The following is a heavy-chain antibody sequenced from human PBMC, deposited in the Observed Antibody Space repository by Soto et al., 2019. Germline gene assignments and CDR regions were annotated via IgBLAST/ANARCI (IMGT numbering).Heavy chain of an antibody. D-gene: IGHD4-17*01. J-gene: IGHJ6*02. CDR1: GYTFTSYG. Sequence: GASVKVSCKASGYTFTSYGISWVRQAPGQGLEWMGWISAYNGNTNYAQKLQGRVTMTTDTSTSTDYMELRRLRSDDTAVYYCARDAVSSDYVSYYYYGMDVWGQGTTVTVSS. V-gene: IGHV1-18*01. CDR3: ARDAVSSDYVSYYYYGMDV. CDR2: ISAYNGNT.